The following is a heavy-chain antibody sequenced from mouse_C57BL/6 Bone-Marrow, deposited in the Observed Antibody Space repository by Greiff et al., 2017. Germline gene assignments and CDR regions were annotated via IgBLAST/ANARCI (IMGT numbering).Heavy chain of an antibody. CDR1: GYTFTSYG. D-gene: IGHD1-1*01. V-gene: IGHV1-81*01. CDR2: IYPRSGNT. CDR3: ARPHYYGSSYVHFDV. J-gene: IGHJ1*03. Sequence: QVQLQQSGAELARPGASVKLSCKASGYTFTSYGISWVKQRTGQGLEWIGEIYPRSGNTYYNEKFKGKATMTADKSSSTAYMELRSLTSEASAVFFCARPHYYGSSYVHFDVWGTGTTVTVSS.